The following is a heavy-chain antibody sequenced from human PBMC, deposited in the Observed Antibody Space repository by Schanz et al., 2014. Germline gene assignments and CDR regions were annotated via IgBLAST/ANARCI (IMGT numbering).Heavy chain of an antibody. V-gene: IGHV3-48*02. J-gene: IGHJ4*02. CDR2: ISSSSSTI. CDR3: ARALWFGELDTPYFDY. Sequence: EVQLVESGGGLVQPGGSLRLSCAASGFTFSRYSMNWVRQAPGKGLEWVSYISSSSSTIYYADSVKGRFTISRDNAKNSMYMQMNSLRDEDTDVYYCARALWFGELDTPYFDYWGQGTLVTVSS. CDR1: GFTFSRYS. D-gene: IGHD3-10*01.